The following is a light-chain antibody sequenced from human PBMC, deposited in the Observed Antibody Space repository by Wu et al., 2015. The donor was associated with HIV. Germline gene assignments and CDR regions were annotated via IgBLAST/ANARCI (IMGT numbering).Light chain of an antibody. Sequence: EIVLTQSPGTLSLSPGERATLSCRASQSVSSSYLAWYQQKPGQAPRLLIYDASSRAIGTPDRFSGSGSGTDFTLTISRLEPEDFAVYYCQQYDIAPRSFGQGSKLEIK. J-gene: IGKJ2*03. CDR3: QQYDIAPRS. CDR1: QSVSSSY. CDR2: DAS. V-gene: IGKV3-20*01.